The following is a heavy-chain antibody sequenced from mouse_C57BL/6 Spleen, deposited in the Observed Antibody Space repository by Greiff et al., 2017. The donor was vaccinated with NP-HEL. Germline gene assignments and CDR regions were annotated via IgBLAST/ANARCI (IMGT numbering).Heavy chain of an antibody. CDR1: GYAFSSSW. D-gene: IGHD1-1*01. J-gene: IGHJ1*03. CDR2: IYPGDGDT. CDR3: ARWAYYYGSSYWYFDV. Sequence: VQLQQSGPELVKPGASVKISCKASGYAFSSSWMNWVKQRPGKGLEWIGRIYPGDGDTNYNGKFKGKATLTADKSSSTAYMQLSSLTSEDSAVYFCARWAYYYGSSYWYFDVWGTGTTVTVSS. V-gene: IGHV1-82*01.